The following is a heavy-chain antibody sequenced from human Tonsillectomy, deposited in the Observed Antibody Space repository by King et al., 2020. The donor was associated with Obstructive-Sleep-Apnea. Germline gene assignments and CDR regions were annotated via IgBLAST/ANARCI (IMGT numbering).Heavy chain of an antibody. D-gene: IGHD3-22*01. V-gene: IGHV3-30-3*01. CDR2: ISYDGNKK. CDR3: AYFDSSGYYSYFDY. CDR1: GLTFSSYS. Sequence: VQLVESGGGVVQPGRSLRLSCAASGLTFSSYSMHWVRQAPGKGLEWVALISYDGNKKYYADSVKGRFTISRDNSKSALFLQMNSLRAEDTAVYYCAYFDSSGYYSYFDYWGQGTLVTVSS. J-gene: IGHJ4*02.